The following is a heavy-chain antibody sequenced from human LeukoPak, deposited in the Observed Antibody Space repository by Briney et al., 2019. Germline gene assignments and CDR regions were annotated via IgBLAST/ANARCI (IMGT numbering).Heavy chain of an antibody. CDR1: GLPFRSFA. D-gene: IGHD4-17*01. V-gene: IGHV3-23*01. Sequence: GGSLRLPCAASGLPFRSFAISGAPQAPGRGLVGVSALGGSGGSTCYADVVKGRFTISRDNSKNTLYLQMNSLRAEDTAVYYCAKSINNCGDIIYFDYWGQGTLVTVSS. J-gene: IGHJ4*02. CDR2: LGGSGGST. CDR3: AKSINNCGDIIYFDY.